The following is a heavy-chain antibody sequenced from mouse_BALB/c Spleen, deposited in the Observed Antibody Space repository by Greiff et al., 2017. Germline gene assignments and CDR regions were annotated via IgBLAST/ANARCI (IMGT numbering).Heavy chain of an antibody. CDR1: GYTFSSYW. V-gene: IGHV1-9*01. Sequence: QVQLQQSGAELMKPGASVKISCKATGYTFSSYWIEWVKQRPGHGLEWIGEILPGSGSTNYNEKFKGKATLTADKSSSTAYMQLSSLTSDDSAVYFCARAGNYYAMDYWGQGTSVTVSS. CDR2: ILPGSGST. CDR3: ARAGNYYAMDY. J-gene: IGHJ4*01. D-gene: IGHD2-1*01.